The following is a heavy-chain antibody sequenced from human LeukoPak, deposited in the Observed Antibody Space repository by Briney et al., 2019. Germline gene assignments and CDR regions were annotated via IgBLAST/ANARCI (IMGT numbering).Heavy chain of an antibody. Sequence: GGSLRLSCAASGFTFSNYAMHWVRQAPGKGLEWVAVITHDGSDDYYADSVKGRFTISRDDSKDTLTLQMITLRPEDTAMYYCARGLWSVASNLWDGLQHWGQGTLVTVSS. D-gene: IGHD1-14*01. J-gene: IGHJ1*01. CDR1: GFTFSNYA. CDR3: ARGLWSVASNLWDGLQH. CDR2: ITHDGSDD. V-gene: IGHV3-30*04.